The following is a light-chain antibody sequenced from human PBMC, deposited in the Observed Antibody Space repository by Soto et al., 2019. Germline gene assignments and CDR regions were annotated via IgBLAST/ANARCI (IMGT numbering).Light chain of an antibody. V-gene: IGKV1-33*01. CDR2: DAS. J-gene: IGKJ2*01. Sequence: DVLMTQSPSSLSAPVGDIVTITCQVGQAINNYLNWYQQKPGKAPKLLIYDASNLETGATLRFSGRGSGTEFTFTISSLQPEDIAKYQCQQCDNLPYTFDQGTKLE. CDR3: QQCDNLPYT. CDR1: QAINNY.